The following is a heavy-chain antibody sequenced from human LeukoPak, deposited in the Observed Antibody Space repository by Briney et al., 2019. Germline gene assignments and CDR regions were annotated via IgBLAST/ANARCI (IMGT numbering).Heavy chain of an antibody. J-gene: IGHJ5*02. CDR1: GGSISSYY. Sequence: ASETLSLTCTVSGGSISSYYWSWIRQPPGKGLEWIGYIYYSGSANYNPSLKSRVTISVDTSKNQFSLKLTSVTAADTAVYYCARVENYGSGSSEYWFDPWGQGTLVTVSS. V-gene: IGHV4-59*01. D-gene: IGHD3-10*01. CDR2: IYYSGSA. CDR3: ARVENYGSGSSEYWFDP.